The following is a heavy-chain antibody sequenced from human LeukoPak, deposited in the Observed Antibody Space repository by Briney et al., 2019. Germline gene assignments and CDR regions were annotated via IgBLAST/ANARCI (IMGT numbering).Heavy chain of an antibody. Sequence: PSETLSLTCTVSGGSISSSSYYWGWIRQPPGKGLEWIGSIYYSGSTNYNPSLKSRVTISVDTSKNQFSLKLSSVTAADTAVYYCARAGSHYYYGSGSYYNPQGSYYYMDVWGKGTTVTISS. V-gene: IGHV4-39*07. CDR3: ARAGSHYYYGSGSYYNPQGSYYYMDV. J-gene: IGHJ6*03. CDR1: GGSISSSSYY. CDR2: IYYSGST. D-gene: IGHD3-10*01.